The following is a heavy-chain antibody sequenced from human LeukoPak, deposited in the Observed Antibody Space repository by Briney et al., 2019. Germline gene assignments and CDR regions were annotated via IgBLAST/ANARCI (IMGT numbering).Heavy chain of an antibody. D-gene: IGHD6-19*01. CDR1: AGSINNYY. V-gene: IGHV4-59*08. CDR3: ARRSNSGWNYFDY. CDR2: IYYDGST. J-gene: IGHJ4*02. Sequence: SETLSLTCTVSAGSINNYYWTWIRQPPGKGLECIGYIYYDGSTNYNTSLNSRVTIPVNTSKNQFSLKLSSVTAADTAVYYCARRSNSGWNYFDYWGQGTLVTVSS.